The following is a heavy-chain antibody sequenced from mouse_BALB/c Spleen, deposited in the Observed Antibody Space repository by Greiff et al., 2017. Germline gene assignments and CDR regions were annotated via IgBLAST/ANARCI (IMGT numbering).Heavy chain of an antibody. CDR1: GFSLTSYG. D-gene: IGHD2-4*01. CDR3: ARKGYDYDEGGAWCAY. CDR2: IWSGGST. V-gene: IGHV2-4-1*01. Sequence: QVQLKESGPGLVQPSQSLSITCTVSGFSLTSYGVHWVRQSPGKGLEWLGVIWSGGSTDYNAAFISRLSISKDNSKSQVFFKMNSLQADDTAIYYCARKGYDYDEGGAWCAYWGQGTLVTVSA. J-gene: IGHJ3*01.